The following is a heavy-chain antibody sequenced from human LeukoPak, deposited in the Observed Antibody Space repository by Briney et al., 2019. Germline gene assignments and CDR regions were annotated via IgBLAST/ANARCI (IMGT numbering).Heavy chain of an antibody. Sequence: GGSLRLSCAASGFTFSSHWMHWVRQAPGKGLVWVSRIKYDGSIITYADSVKGRFTISRDNAKNSLYVQMDSLRAEDTAVYYCARGDSSGYVCDYWGQGTLVTVSS. CDR3: ARGDSSGYVCDY. CDR2: IKYDGSII. CDR1: GFTFSSHW. J-gene: IGHJ4*02. V-gene: IGHV3-74*01. D-gene: IGHD3-22*01.